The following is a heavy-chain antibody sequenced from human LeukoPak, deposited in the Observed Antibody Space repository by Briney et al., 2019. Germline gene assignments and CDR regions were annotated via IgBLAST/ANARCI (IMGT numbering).Heavy chain of an antibody. J-gene: IGHJ6*02. Sequence: SETLSLTCTVSGGSISSYYWSWIRQPPGKGLEWIGYIYYSGSTNYNPSLKSRVTISVDTSKNQFSLKLSSVTAADTAVYYCARDSTGIAAYYGMDVWGQGTTVTVSS. D-gene: IGHD6-13*01. CDR2: IYYSGST. V-gene: IGHV4-59*01. CDR3: ARDSTGIAAYYGMDV. CDR1: GGSISSYY.